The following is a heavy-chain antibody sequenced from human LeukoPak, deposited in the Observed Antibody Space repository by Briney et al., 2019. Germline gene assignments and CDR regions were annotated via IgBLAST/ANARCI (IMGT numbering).Heavy chain of an antibody. V-gene: IGHV3-53*04. CDR1: GFSVSNTY. J-gene: IGHJ6*02. Sequence: PGGSLRLSCAASGFSVSNTYMSCVRQAPGKGLEWVSVIYSGDSGVSTYYADSVKGRFTISRHNSKNTLYLQMSSLRAEDTAVYFYARSAARLRYYYAMDVWGQGTTVTVCS. D-gene: IGHD6-6*01. CDR3: ARSAARLRYYYAMDV. CDR2: IYSGDSGVST.